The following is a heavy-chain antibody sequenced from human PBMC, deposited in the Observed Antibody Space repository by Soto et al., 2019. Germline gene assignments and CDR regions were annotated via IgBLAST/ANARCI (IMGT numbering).Heavy chain of an antibody. CDR1: GFSLNNYW. D-gene: IGHD5-12*01. Sequence: GSLRLSCAVSGFSLNNYWMHWVRQRPGKGLVWVARIYRDGTTSYADSVKGRFTISRDNAKNTVSLQMNSLKDEDTAVYYCMRGNTGYGNFDYWGQGTLVT. J-gene: IGHJ4*02. CDR2: IYRDGTT. CDR3: MRGNTGYGNFDY. V-gene: IGHV3-74*01.